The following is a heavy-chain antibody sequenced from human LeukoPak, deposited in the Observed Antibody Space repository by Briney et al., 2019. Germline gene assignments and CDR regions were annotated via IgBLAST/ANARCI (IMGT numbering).Heavy chain of an antibody. V-gene: IGHV4-59*11. J-gene: IGHJ6*03. CDR1: DGPIRSHY. D-gene: IGHD2-15*01. Sequence: SETLSLTCTVSDGPIRSHYWTWIRQSPLKGLEWIGDISNSGSTKYNPSLKSRVTISIDTSKSKFSLRLTSVTAADTAVYYCGRDALVGYFSYYYIDVWGNGTTVTVSS. CDR3: GRDALVGYFSYYYIDV. CDR2: ISNSGST.